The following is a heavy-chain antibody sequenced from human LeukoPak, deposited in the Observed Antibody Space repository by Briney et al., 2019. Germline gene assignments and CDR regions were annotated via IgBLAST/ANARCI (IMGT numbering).Heavy chain of an antibody. CDR1: GGPLSGYY. V-gene: IGHV4-34*01. Sequence: SETLSLTCAVYGGPLSGYYWSWIRQPPGKGLEWIGEINHSENTNYNPSLKSRVAISVDTSKNQFSLRLNSVTAADTAVYYCARYDSSGWYHPDAFDIWGPGTMVTVSS. D-gene: IGHD6-19*01. J-gene: IGHJ3*02. CDR2: INHSENT. CDR3: ARYDSSGWYHPDAFDI.